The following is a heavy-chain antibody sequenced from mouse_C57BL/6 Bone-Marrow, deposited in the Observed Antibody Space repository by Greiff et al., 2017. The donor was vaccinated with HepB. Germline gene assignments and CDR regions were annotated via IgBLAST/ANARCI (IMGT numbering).Heavy chain of an antibody. V-gene: IGHV1-82*01. CDR1: GYAFSSSW. Sequence: QVQLQQSGPELVKPGASVKISCKASGYAFSSSWMNWVKQRPGKGLEWIGRIYPGDGDTNYNGKFKGKATLTADKSSSTAYMQLSSLTSEDSAVYFCARKGYGSSYHYWGQGTTLSVSS. CDR3: ARKGYGSSYHY. CDR2: IYPGDGDT. J-gene: IGHJ2*01. D-gene: IGHD1-1*01.